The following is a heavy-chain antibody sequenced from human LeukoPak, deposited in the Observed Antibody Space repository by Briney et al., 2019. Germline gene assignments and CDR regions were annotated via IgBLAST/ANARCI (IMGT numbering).Heavy chain of an antibody. CDR3: AKRETYYYDSSGY. Sequence: GGSLRLSCAASGFTFSSYAMSWVRQAPGKGLEWVSAISGSGGSTYYADSVKGRFTIPRDNSKNTLYLQMNSLRAEDTAVYYCAKRETYYYDSSGYWGQGTLVTVSS. V-gene: IGHV3-23*01. J-gene: IGHJ1*01. CDR1: GFTFSSYA. CDR2: ISGSGGST. D-gene: IGHD3-22*01.